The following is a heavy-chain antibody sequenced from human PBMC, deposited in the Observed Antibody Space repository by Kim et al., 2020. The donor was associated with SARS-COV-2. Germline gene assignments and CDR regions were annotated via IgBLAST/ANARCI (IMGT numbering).Heavy chain of an antibody. D-gene: IGHD6-13*01. J-gene: IGHJ4*02. Sequence: SQTLSLTCTVSGGSVSSGSYYWSWIRQPPGKGLEWIGYIYYSGSTNYNPSLKSRVTISVDTSKNQFSLKLSSVTAADTAVYYCARVPPSRAGLYFDYWGQGTLVTVSS. CDR3: ARVPPSRAGLYFDY. CDR1: GGSVSSGSYY. V-gene: IGHV4-61*01. CDR2: IYYSGST.